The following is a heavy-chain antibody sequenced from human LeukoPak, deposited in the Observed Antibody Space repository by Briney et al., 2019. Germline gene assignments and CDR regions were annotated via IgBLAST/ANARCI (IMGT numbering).Heavy chain of an antibody. D-gene: IGHD4-23*01. J-gene: IGHJ4*02. CDR3: ARVVTRNSGPASY. V-gene: IGHV4-61*02. Sequence: SETLSLTCTVSGGSISSGLYYWSWIRQPAGKGLEWIGRIYTSGSTNYNPSLKSRVTISLDTSKNQFSLKLSSVTAADTAVYYCARVVTRNSGPASYWGQGTLVTVSS. CDR1: GGSISSGLYY. CDR2: IYTSGST.